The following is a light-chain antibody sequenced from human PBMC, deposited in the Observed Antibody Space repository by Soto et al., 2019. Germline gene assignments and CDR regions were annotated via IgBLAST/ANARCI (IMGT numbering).Light chain of an antibody. J-gene: IGLJ2*01. CDR2: LNN. CDR3: AVWDDSLNGPV. CDR1: SSNIGRNT. Sequence: QSVLTQAPSASGTPGQRVTISCSGSSSNIGRNTVNWYQQLPGTAPKLLIYLNNERPSGVPDRISGSKSGTSASLAISGLQSEDESDYYCAVWDDSLNGPVFGGGTKLTVL. V-gene: IGLV1-44*01.